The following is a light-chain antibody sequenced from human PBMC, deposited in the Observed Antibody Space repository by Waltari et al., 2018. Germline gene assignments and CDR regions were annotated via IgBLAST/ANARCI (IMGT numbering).Light chain of an antibody. Sequence: QSVLTQPPSASGTPGQRVTISCSGRSSNIGGNTVPWYQQVPGAAPKLLIYIDNERPSGVPDRFSGSKSGTSASLAISGLQSEDEALYYCAAWDDSLSGVVFGGGTKLTVL. J-gene: IGLJ2*01. V-gene: IGLV1-44*01. CDR2: IDN. CDR1: SSNIGGNT. CDR3: AAWDDSLSGVV.